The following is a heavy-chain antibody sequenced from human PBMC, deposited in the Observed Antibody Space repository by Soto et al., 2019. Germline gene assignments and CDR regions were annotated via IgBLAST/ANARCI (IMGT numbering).Heavy chain of an antibody. Sequence: ASVKVSCKASGYTFTSYAMNWVRQAPGQGLEWMGWINTNTGNPTYAQGFTGRFVFSLDTPVSTAYLQICSLKAEDTAVYYCARVLYCSGGSCPDAFDIWGQGTMVTVSS. CDR1: GYTFTSYA. CDR3: ARVLYCSGGSCPDAFDI. J-gene: IGHJ3*02. D-gene: IGHD2-15*01. CDR2: INTNTGNP. V-gene: IGHV7-4-1*01.